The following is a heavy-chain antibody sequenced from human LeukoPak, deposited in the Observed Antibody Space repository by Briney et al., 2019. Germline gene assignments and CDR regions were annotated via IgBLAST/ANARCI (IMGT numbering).Heavy chain of an antibody. CDR3: ARPYSGYDYGMDV. CDR1: GYTSTGYY. CDR2: INPNSGGT. D-gene: IGHD5-12*01. J-gene: IGHJ6*04. V-gene: IGHV1-2*02. Sequence: GASVKVSCKASGYTSTGYYMHWVRQAPGQGLEWMGWINPNSGGTNYAQKFQGRVTMTRDTSISTAYMELSRLRSDDTAVYYCARPYSGYDYGMDVWGKGTTVTVSS.